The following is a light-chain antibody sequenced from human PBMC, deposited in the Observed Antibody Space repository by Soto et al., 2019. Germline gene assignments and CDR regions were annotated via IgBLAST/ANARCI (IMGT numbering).Light chain of an antibody. J-gene: IGKJ2*01. V-gene: IGKV3-20*01. Sequence: EIVLTQSPGTLSLSPGERATLSCRASQSVSSSYLAWYQQKPGQAPRRLIYCASSRATGIPDRFSGSGSGTDFNLAISRLEPEDFAVYYFQQYGSSPYTFGQGTKLEIK. CDR1: QSVSSSY. CDR3: QQYGSSPYT. CDR2: CAS.